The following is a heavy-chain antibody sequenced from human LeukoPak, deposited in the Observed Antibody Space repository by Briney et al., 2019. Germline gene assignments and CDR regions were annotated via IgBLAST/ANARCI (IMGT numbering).Heavy chain of an antibody. J-gene: IGHJ3*02. CDR1: GFTFSSYS. CDR2: ISSSSSYI. D-gene: IGHD4/OR15-4a*01. V-gene: IGHV3-21*01. CDR3: AKKSYGDDAFDI. Sequence: PGGSLRLSCAASGFTFSSYSMNWVRQAPGKGLGWVSSISSSSSYIYYADSVKGRFTISRDNAKNSLYLQMNSLRAEDTAVYYCAKKSYGDDAFDIWGQGTMVTVSS.